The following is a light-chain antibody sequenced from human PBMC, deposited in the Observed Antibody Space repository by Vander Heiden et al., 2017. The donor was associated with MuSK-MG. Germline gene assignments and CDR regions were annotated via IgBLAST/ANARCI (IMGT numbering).Light chain of an antibody. V-gene: IGKV3-20*01. CDR1: QTVSSSY. CDR2: GAS. CDR3: HQYGSSGLT. Sequence: TVLTQSPGTLPLSPGERATLSCRASQTVSSSYLAWYQQKPGKAPRLLIYGASSRATGIPDRFSGSGSGTDFTLTISRLEPEDFAVYYCHQYGSSGLTFGGGTKVEIK. J-gene: IGKJ4*01.